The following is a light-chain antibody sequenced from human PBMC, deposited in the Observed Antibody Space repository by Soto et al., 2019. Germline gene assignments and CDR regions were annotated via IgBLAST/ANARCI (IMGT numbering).Light chain of an antibody. CDR2: AAS. CDR3: QQLNSYPIT. V-gene: IGKV1-9*01. CDR1: QGISSY. J-gene: IGKJ5*01. Sequence: DIQLTQSPSFLSASVGDRVTITCRASQGISSYLAWYQQKPGKDPKLLIYAASTLQSGVPSRFSGSGSGTEFTLTISSLQPEDFATYYCQQLNSYPITFGQGTRLEIK.